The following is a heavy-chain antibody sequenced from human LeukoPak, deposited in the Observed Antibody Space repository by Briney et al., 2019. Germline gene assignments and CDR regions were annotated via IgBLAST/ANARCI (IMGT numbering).Heavy chain of an antibody. CDR1: GYTFAGYY. J-gene: IGHJ4*02. V-gene: IGHV1-2*02. Sequence: ASVKVSCKASGYTFAGYYMHWVRRAPGQGLEWMGWINPNSGGTNYAQKLQGRVTMTRDTSISTAYMELSRLRSDDTAVYYCARDGWGYTAMDYGGDYWGQGTLVAVSS. CDR2: INPNSGGT. CDR3: ARDGWGYTAMDYGGDY. D-gene: IGHD5-18*01.